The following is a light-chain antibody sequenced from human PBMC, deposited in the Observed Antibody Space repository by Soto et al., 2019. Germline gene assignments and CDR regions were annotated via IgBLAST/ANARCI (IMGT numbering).Light chain of an antibody. V-gene: IGKV1-5*01. CDR1: QNVNNW. Sequence: DIQMTQSPSTLSASVGDSVTITCLASQNVNNWVAWYQQKPGKAPRFLIYDASSLESGVPSRFSGSGSGTDCTLTISSLQPDDFATYYCQRYNSYSRTFRQGTKVEIK. J-gene: IGKJ1*01. CDR2: DAS. CDR3: QRYNSYSRT.